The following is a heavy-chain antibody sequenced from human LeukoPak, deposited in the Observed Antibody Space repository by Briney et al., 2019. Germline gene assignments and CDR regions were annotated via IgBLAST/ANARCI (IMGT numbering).Heavy chain of an antibody. V-gene: IGHV4-39*01. CDR1: GGSIKNVDAY. J-gene: IGHJ4*02. Sequence: SETPSLTCTVSGGSIKNVDAYWAWIRQPPGEELEWIGSVYFNGATYYNPSLKSRLTMSVDTSKNQFSLKLTSVTAADTAVYYCARPSGVYGDFGYWGQGTLVTVSS. D-gene: IGHD4-17*01. CDR3: ARPSGVYGDFGY. CDR2: VYFNGAT.